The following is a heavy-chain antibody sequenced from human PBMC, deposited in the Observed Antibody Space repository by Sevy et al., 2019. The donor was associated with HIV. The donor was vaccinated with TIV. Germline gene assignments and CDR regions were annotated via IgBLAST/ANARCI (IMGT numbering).Heavy chain of an antibody. CDR3: ARDKGQGWFDP. J-gene: IGHJ5*02. CDR1: GFTFSNYW. CDR2: IKQDGSEK. V-gene: IGHV3-7*01. Sequence: GGSLRLSCAASGFTFSNYWMSWVRQAPGKGLEWVANIKQDGSEKYYVDSVKGRLTISRANAKNSLSLQMNSLRAGDTAMYYCARDKGQGWFDPWGQGTLVTVSS.